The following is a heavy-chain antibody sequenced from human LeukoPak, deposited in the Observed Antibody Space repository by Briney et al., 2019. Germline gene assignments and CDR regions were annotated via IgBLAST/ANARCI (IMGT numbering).Heavy chain of an antibody. V-gene: IGHV4-59*12. D-gene: IGHD2-15*01. J-gene: IGHJ4*02. Sequence: SETLSLTCTVSGDSITSYYWSWTRQPPGKGLEWIGNIYYSGSTNYNPSLKSRVTISVDTSKNQFSLKLSSVTAADTAVYYCAREATVVVAPMVLWGQGSLVTVSS. CDR2: IYYSGST. CDR3: AREATVVVAPMVL. CDR1: GDSITSYY.